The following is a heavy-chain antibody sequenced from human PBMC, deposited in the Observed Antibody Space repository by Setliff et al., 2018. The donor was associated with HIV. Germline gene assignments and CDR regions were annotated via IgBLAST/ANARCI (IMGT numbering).Heavy chain of an antibody. Sequence: LRLSCAASGFTFSSYEMNWVRQAPGKGLEWVSYISSSGSTIYYADSVKGRFTISRDNAKNSLYLQMSSLRAEDTAVYYCARNPNIVVVPAANGGFDYWGQGTLVTVSS. CDR3: ARNPNIVVVPAANGGFDY. D-gene: IGHD2-2*01. CDR2: ISSSGSTI. V-gene: IGHV3-48*03. CDR1: GFTFSSYE. J-gene: IGHJ4*02.